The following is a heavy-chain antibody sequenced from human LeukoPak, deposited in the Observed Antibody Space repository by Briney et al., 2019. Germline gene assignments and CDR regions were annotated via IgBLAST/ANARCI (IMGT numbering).Heavy chain of an antibody. CDR1: GFTFSSYA. Sequence: GRSLRLSCAASGFTFSSYAMHWVRQAPGKGLEWVAVISYDGSNKYYADSVKGRFTISRDNSKNTLYLQMNSLRAEDTAVYYCARDLESSSAAAFDYWGQGTLVTVSS. CDR2: ISYDGSNK. D-gene: IGHD6-13*01. J-gene: IGHJ4*02. CDR3: ARDLESSSAAAFDY. V-gene: IGHV3-30-3*01.